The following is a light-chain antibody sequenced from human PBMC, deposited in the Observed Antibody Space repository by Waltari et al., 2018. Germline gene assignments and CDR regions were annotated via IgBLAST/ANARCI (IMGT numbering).Light chain of an antibody. V-gene: IGKV1-5*03. Sequence: DIQVTQSPSTLYASVGDKITIPCLAGKSVNGWLAWYQHQPGTARKLLIYKTSTLESVVPSRFSGSGSGTEFSLTINCLQPDDFATYYCQQYNSYSQYTFGQGTRLEIK. CDR2: KTS. CDR1: KSVNGW. J-gene: IGKJ2*01. CDR3: QQYNSYSQYT.